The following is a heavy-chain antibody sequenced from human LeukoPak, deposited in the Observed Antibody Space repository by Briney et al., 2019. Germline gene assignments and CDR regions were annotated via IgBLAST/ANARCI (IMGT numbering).Heavy chain of an antibody. V-gene: IGHV3-33*01. J-gene: IGHJ4*02. D-gene: IGHD2-21*02. CDR2: IWYDGSKE. Sequence: GGSLGLSCAASGFTFSSYGMHWVRQAPGKGLEWVAVIWYDGSKEYYADSVKGRFTISRDDSKNTLYLQMNSLRGEDTAVYYCARASPGVTMDYWGQGTLVTVSS. CDR1: GFTFSSYG. CDR3: ARASPGVTMDY.